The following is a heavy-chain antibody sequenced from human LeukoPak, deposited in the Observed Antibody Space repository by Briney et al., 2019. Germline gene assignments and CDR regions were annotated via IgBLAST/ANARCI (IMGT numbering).Heavy chain of an antibody. V-gene: IGHV3-15*01. Sequence: GGSLRLSCAASGFTFINAWMSWVRQAPGKGLEWVGCIKSRTDGGTTDYAAPVQGRFTISRDDSKNTLYLQMNSLKTEDTAVYYCTTTPDYYGSGRWGQGTLVTVSS. CDR3: TTTPDYYGSGR. J-gene: IGHJ4*02. CDR1: GFTFINAW. CDR2: IKSRTDGGTT. D-gene: IGHD3-10*01.